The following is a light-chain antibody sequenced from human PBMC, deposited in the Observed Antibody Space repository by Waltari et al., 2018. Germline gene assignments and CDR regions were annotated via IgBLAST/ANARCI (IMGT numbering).Light chain of an antibody. J-gene: IGLJ2*01. CDR3: NSRDSSGNRVV. CDR1: SLRSFY. Sequence: SSELTQDPAVSVALGQTVRITCQGDSLRSFYGTWYQQKPGQAPVLVIFGKNNRPSGIPDRFSASNSGNTASLTIAGAQADDEAAYYCNSRDSSGNRVVFGGGTKLTVL. CDR2: GKN. V-gene: IGLV3-19*01.